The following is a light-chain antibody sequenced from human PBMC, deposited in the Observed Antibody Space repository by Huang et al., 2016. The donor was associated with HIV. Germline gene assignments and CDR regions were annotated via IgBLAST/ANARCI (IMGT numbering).Light chain of an antibody. CDR3: QQRSNWHWP. Sequence: EIVLTQSPATLSLSPGERATLSCRASQRVSSYLAWYQQKPGQAPRLLIYDTSNRASGIPARFSGSGSGTDFTLTISSLEPEDFAVYYCQQRSNWHWPFGQGTKVEIK. CDR1: QRVSSY. CDR2: DTS. J-gene: IGKJ1*01. V-gene: IGKV3-11*01.